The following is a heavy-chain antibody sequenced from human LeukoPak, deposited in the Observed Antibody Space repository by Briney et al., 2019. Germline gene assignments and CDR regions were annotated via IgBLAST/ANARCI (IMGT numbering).Heavy chain of an antibody. CDR1: GVSISSSSYY. V-gene: IGHV4-39*07. CDR3: AKGYSSSSFVDY. J-gene: IGHJ4*02. D-gene: IGHD6-6*01. Sequence: SETLSLTCTVSGVSISSSSYYWGWIRQPPGKGLEWIGSIYYSGSTYYNPSLKSRVTISVDTSKNQFSLKLSSVTAADTAVYSCAKGYSSSSFVDYWGQGTLVTVSS. CDR2: IYYSGST.